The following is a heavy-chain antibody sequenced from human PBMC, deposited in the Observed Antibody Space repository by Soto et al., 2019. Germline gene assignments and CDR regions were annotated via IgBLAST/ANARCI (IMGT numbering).Heavy chain of an antibody. D-gene: IGHD4-17*01. V-gene: IGHV1-69*02. CDR2: MIPIIGIT. J-gene: IGHJ4*02. CDR1: GYTFSSYT. Sequence: GASVKVSCKASGYTFSSYTISWVRQATGQGLEWMGRMIPIIGITNYAQKFQGRVTMTGDKSTSTAYMELSSLRSEDTAVYYWAGGGVYGDNCDQYDYWGQGTLVTVSS. CDR3: AGGGVYGDNCDQYDY.